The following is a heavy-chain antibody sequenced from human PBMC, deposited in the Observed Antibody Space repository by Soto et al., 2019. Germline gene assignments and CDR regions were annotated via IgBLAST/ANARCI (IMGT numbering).Heavy chain of an antibody. CDR1: GFSLDTWGVG. J-gene: IGHJ4*02. Sequence: QITLKESGPTLVRPTQTLTLTCTVSGFSLDTWGVGVGWIRQPPGKAPEWLALIYWDDDKRYSPSLKNRLTITKETSNNQVVLTVTNMDPVDTVTYYCARALGSWGSYYFDHWGQGTLVTVSS. CDR3: ARALGSWGSYYFDH. V-gene: IGHV2-5*02. CDR2: IYWDDDK. D-gene: IGHD3-16*01.